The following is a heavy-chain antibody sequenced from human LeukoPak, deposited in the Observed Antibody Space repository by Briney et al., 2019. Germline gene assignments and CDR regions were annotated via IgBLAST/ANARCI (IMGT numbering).Heavy chain of an antibody. CDR1: GGSISSYY. D-gene: IGHD2-2*02. CDR3: ARVSAAIRYYYYYGMDV. Sequence: SETLSLTCTVSGGSISSYYWSWIRQPAGKGLEAIGCIYYSGSTNYNPSLKSRVTISVDTSKNQFSLKLSSVTAADTAVYYCARVSAAIRYYYYYGMDVWGQGTTVTVSS. V-gene: IGHV4-59*01. CDR2: IYYSGST. J-gene: IGHJ6*02.